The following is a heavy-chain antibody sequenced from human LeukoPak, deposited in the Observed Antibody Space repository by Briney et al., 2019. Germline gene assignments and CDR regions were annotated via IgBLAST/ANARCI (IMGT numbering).Heavy chain of an antibody. D-gene: IGHD3-10*01. V-gene: IGHV4-39*01. CDR2: IYYSGST. CDR1: GGSISSSSYY. Sequence: PSETLSLTCTVSGGSISSSSYYWGWIRQPPGKGLEWIGSIYYSGSTYYNPSLKSRVSISVDTSKNQFSLKLSSVTAADTAVYYCARHFFPSYSGSFRTPFDYWGQGALVTVSS. CDR3: ARHFFPSYSGSFRTPFDY. J-gene: IGHJ4*02.